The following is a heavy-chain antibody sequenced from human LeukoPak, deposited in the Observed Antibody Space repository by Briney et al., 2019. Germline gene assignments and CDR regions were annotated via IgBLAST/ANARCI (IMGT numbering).Heavy chain of an antibody. J-gene: IGHJ4*02. CDR3: ARDLSFGSLDF. D-gene: IGHD1-26*01. Sequence: GGSLRLSCAAAGFTLSSHGMHWVRQAPGKGLEWVAGMWYDGSKEDYADSVKGRFTISRDMSKNTLNLQMNSLRVEDTAMFYCARDLSFGSLDFRGQGTLVTVSS. V-gene: IGHV3-33*01. CDR1: GFTLSSHG. CDR2: MWYDGSKE.